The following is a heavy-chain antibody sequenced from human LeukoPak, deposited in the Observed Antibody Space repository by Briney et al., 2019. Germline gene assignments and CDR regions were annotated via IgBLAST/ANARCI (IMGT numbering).Heavy chain of an antibody. CDR2: ISSSSTTI. D-gene: IGHD5-12*01. J-gene: IGHJ6*02. CDR3: ARDLPTYSGYDGMDV. V-gene: IGHV3-48*04. CDR1: GFTFSNNG. Sequence: PGGSLRLSCAASGFTFSNNGMNWVRQAPGKGLEWVSYISSSSTTIYYADSVKGRFTISRDNAKNSLYLQMNSLRAEDTAVYYCARDLPTYSGYDGMDVWGQGTTVTVSS.